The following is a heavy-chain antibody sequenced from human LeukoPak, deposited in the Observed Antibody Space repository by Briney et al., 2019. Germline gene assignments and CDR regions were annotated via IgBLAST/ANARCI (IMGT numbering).Heavy chain of an antibody. CDR3: ARDYYDFWSGHPNYFDY. Sequence: ASVKVSCKASGGTFRSYTIRWVRQAPEQGLEWMGTIIPILGIANYAQKFQGRVTITADKSTSTAYMELSSLRSEDTAVYYCARDYYDFWSGHPNYFDYWGQGTLVTVSS. D-gene: IGHD3-3*01. J-gene: IGHJ4*02. CDR1: GGTFRSYT. CDR2: IIPILGIA. V-gene: IGHV1-69*04.